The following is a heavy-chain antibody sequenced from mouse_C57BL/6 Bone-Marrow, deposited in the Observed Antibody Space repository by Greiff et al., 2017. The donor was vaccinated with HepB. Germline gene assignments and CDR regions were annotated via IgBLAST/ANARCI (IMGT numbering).Heavy chain of an antibody. CDR3: ARRRTYYFDY. CDR1: GYTFTSYW. CDR2: IDPSDSYT. J-gene: IGHJ2*01. Sequence: QVQLQQPGAELVMPGASVKLSCKASGYTFTSYWMHWVKQRPGQGLEWIGEIDPSDSYTNYNQKFKGKSTLTVDKFSSTAYMQLSSLTSEDSAVYYCARRRTYYFDYWGQGTTLTVSS. V-gene: IGHV1-69*01.